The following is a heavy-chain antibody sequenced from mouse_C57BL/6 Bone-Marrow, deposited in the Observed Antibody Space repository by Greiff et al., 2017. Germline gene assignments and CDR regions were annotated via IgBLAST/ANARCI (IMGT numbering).Heavy chain of an antibody. D-gene: IGHD2-1*01. CDR2: IYPRSGNT. J-gene: IGHJ3*01. CDR3: ATLYYGNYGGFAY. V-gene: IGHV1-81*01. Sequence: QVQLKESGAELARPGASVKLSCKASGYTFPSSGISWVKQRTGQGLEWIGKIYPRSGNTYYNEKFKGKATLTADKSSSTAYMELRSLTSEDSAVYFCATLYYGNYGGFAYWGQGTLVTVSA. CDR1: GYTFPSSG.